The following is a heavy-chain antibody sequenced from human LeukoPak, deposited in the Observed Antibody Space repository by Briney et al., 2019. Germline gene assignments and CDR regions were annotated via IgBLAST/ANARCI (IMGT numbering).Heavy chain of an antibody. CDR3: AKSGDSSGYFPFDY. V-gene: IGHV3-9*01. D-gene: IGHD3-22*01. CDR2: ISWNSGSI. CDR1: GFTFSSYA. J-gene: IGHJ4*02. Sequence: GGSLRLSCAASGFTFSSYAMHWVRQAPGKGLEWVSGISWNSGSIGYADSVKGRFTISRDNAKNSLYLQMNSLRAEDTALYYCAKSGDSSGYFPFDYWGQGTLVTVSS.